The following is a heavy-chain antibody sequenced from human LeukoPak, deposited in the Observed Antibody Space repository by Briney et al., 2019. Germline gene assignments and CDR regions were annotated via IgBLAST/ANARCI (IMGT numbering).Heavy chain of an antibody. CDR1: GVTVSSYW. CDR3: ARDYVVVAATRAFDY. Sequence: GGSLRLACGASGVTVSSYWMSWCRQAPGKGRQWVTNRKQDGSEKYYVDSVKGRFTISRDNAKNSLYLQMNSLRAEDTAVYYCARDYVVVAATRAFDYWGQGTLVTVSS. CDR2: RKQDGSEK. D-gene: IGHD2-15*01. J-gene: IGHJ4*02. V-gene: IGHV3-7*01.